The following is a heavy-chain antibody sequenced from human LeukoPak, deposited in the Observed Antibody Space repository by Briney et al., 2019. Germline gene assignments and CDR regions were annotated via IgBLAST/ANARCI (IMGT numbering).Heavy chain of an antibody. D-gene: IGHD6-6*01. CDR3: ARGYSSSYRIDY. CDR1: GSPSSSTW. CDR2: INTDSSST. J-gene: IGHJ4*02. Sequence: GGSLRSSCAPPGSPSSSTWFTWFGQPQGKGLFWVPRINTDSSSTTYADSVKGRFTISRDNAKNTLYLQMNSLSAEDTAVYYCARGYSSSYRIDYWGQGTLVTVSS. V-gene: IGHV3-74*01.